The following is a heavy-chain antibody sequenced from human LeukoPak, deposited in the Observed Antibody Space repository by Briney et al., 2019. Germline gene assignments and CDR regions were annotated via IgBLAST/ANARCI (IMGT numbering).Heavy chain of an antibody. V-gene: IGHV3-23*01. Sequence: PGGSLRLSCAASGFTFSSYAMSWVRQAPGKGLEWVSSISGSGGRTHDSDSVKGRFTISRDSSKNTLYLQMNSLRAEDTAVYYCARRAGDYSHPYDYWGQGTLVTVSS. D-gene: IGHD3-22*01. CDR3: ARRAGDYSHPYDY. CDR2: ISGSGGRT. CDR1: GFTFSSYA. J-gene: IGHJ4*02.